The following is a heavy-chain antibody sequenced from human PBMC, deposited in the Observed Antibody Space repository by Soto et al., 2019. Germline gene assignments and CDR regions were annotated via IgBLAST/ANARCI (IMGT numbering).Heavy chain of an antibody. V-gene: IGHV1-8*01. D-gene: IGHD6-13*01. Sequence: VQLVQSGAEVKKPGASVKVSCKASGYTFTSYDINWVRQATGQGLEWMGWMNPNSGNTGYAQKFQGRVTMTRNTSKSTACMELSSLRSEDTAVYYCARRGYSSSWYYYYYYGMDVWGQGTTVTVSS. CDR2: MNPNSGNT. CDR1: GYTFTSYD. J-gene: IGHJ6*02. CDR3: ARRGYSSSWYYYYYYGMDV.